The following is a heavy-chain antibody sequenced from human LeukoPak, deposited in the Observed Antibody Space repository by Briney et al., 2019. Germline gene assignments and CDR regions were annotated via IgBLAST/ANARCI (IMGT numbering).Heavy chain of an antibody. CDR3: AILNHPDGRVY. D-gene: IGHD5-24*01. Sequence: GESLKISCQGFGXTFTTSWIGWVRQLPGKGLEWMALIYAGNSDTKYSPSFQGQVSISTDRSISTAYLQWSSLQASDTAIYYCAILNHPDGRVYWGQGTLVTVSS. CDR2: IYAGNSDT. V-gene: IGHV5-51*01. J-gene: IGHJ4*02. CDR1: GXTFTTSW.